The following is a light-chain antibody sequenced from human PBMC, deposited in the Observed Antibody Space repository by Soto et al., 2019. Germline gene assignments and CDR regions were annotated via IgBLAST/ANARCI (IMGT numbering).Light chain of an antibody. CDR3: QQYNSFSIT. J-gene: IGKJ5*01. Sequence: DIQMTQSPSTLSASVGDRVTITCRASQSISNWLAWYQQKPGGAPKLLIYDASSLPSVVPSRFSGRGSGTEFTLTISSLQPDDFATYYCQQYNSFSITFGKGTRLEI. V-gene: IGKV1-5*01. CDR1: QSISNW. CDR2: DAS.